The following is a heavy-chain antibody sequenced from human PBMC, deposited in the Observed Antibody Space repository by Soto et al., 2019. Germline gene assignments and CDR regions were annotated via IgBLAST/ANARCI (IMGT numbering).Heavy chain of an antibody. CDR2: FSAYNGNT. J-gene: IGHJ5*02. V-gene: IGHV1-18*04. D-gene: IGHD6-19*01. CDR3: ARDPSRYSSGRNWFDP. CDR1: GYTFTSYG. Sequence: ASVKVSCNASGYTFTSYGISWVRQAPGQGLEWMGWFSAYNGNTNYAQKLQGRVTMTTDTSTSTAYMELRSLRSDDTAVYYCARDPSRYSSGRNWFDPWGQGTLVTVSS.